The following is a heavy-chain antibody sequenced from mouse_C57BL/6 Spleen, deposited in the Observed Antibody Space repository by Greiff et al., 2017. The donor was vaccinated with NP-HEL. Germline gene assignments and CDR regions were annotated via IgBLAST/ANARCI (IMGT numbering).Heavy chain of an antibody. D-gene: IGHD1-1*01. CDR1: GFTFSDYG. CDR2: ISNLAYSI. J-gene: IGHJ4*01. CDR3: ARHRSYYGSSYGAMDY. V-gene: IGHV5-15*01. Sequence: EVKLVESGGGLVQPGGSLKLSCAASGFTFSDYGMAWVRQAPRKGPEWVAFISNLAYSIYYADTVTGRFTISRENAKNTLYLEMSSLRSEDTAMYYCARHRSYYGSSYGAMDYWGQGTSVTVSS.